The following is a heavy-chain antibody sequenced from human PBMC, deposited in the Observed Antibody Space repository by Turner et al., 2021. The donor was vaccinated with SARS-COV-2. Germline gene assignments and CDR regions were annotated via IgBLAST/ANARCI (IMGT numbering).Heavy chain of an antibody. CDR3: AKDRFFGVEQANWFDP. CDR1: GFTFSSYA. Sequence: EVQLLESGGGLVQPGGSLRLSCAASGFTFSSYAMSWVRQAPGKGLEWVSAISGSGGSTYYADSVKGWFTISRDNSKNTLYLQMNSLRAEDTAVYYCAKDRFFGVEQANWFDPWGQGTLVTVSS. CDR2: ISGSGGST. D-gene: IGHD3-3*01. V-gene: IGHV3-23*01. J-gene: IGHJ5*02.